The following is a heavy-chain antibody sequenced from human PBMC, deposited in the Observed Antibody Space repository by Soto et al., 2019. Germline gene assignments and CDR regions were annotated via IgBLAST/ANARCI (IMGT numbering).Heavy chain of an antibody. D-gene: IGHD1-7*01. Sequence: GGSLRLSCAASGFTFSSYGMHWVRQAPGKGLEWVAVIWYDGSNKYYADSVKGRFTISRDNSKNTLYLQMNSLRAEDTAVYYCARGVKGWTYTPYFFDYWGQGTLVTVSS. CDR1: GFTFSSYG. J-gene: IGHJ4*02. V-gene: IGHV3-33*01. CDR3: ARGVKGWTYTPYFFDY. CDR2: IWYDGSNK.